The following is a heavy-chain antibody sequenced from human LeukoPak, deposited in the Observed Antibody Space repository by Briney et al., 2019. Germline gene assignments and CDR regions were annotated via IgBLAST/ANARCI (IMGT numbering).Heavy chain of an antibody. Sequence: PGGSLRLSCAASGFTFTSHALTWVRQAPGKGPEWVSSIASDPTYTYYAGSVKGRFTISRDNSKNTLYLQMSSLRAEDTAVYYCAKDPPSGYGWVIWGQGTMVTVSS. J-gene: IGHJ3*02. V-gene: IGHV3-23*01. CDR1: GFTFTSHA. CDR3: AKDPPSGYGWVI. CDR2: IASDPTYT. D-gene: IGHD5-12*01.